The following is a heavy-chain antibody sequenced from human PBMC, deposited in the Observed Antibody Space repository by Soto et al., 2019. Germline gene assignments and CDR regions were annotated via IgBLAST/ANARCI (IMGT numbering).Heavy chain of an antibody. Sequence: TLSLTCTVSVVSISSGGYYCSWIRQHPWKGLEWIGYIYYSGSTYYNPSLKSRVTISVDTSKNQFSLKLSSVTAADTAVYYCARAGITMVREFDPWGQRTLVTVS. V-gene: IGHV4-31*03. CDR1: VVSISSGGYY. CDR3: ARAGITMVREFDP. CDR2: IYYSGST. J-gene: IGHJ5*02. D-gene: IGHD3-10*01.